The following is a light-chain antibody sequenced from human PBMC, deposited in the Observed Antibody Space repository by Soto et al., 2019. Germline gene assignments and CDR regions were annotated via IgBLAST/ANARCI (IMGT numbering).Light chain of an antibody. CDR1: RTISGS. CDR3: QQTYSIPIT. CDR2: GSN. Sequence: DIQMTQSPSSLSASVGDRVTITCRASRTISGSLNWYQQRPGKAPNLLIYGSNSLQSGVPPRFSGSGSGTDFTLTISSLQPEDFATYYCQQTYSIPITFGQGTRLDIK. J-gene: IGKJ5*01. V-gene: IGKV1-39*01.